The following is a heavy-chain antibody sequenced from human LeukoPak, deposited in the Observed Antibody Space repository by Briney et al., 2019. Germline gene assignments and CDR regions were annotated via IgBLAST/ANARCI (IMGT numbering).Heavy chain of an antibody. CDR1: GGSISSGSYY. CDR2: IYTSGST. CDR3: ASTLWSGYSDY. Sequence: SQTLSLTCTVSGGSISSGSYYWSWIRQPAGKGLEWIGRIYTSGSTNYNPSLKSRVTISVDTSKNQFSLKLSSVTAADTAVYYCASTLWSGYSDYWGQGTLVTVSS. V-gene: IGHV4-61*02. J-gene: IGHJ4*02. D-gene: IGHD3-3*01.